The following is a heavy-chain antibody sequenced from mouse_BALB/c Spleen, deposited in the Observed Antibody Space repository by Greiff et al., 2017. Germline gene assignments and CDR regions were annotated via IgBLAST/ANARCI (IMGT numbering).Heavy chain of an antibody. CDR2: IWAGGST. CDR1: GFSLTSYG. Sequence: QVQLQQSGPGLVAPSQSLSITCTVSGFSLTSYGVHWVRQPPGKGLEWLGVIWAGGSTNYNSALMSRLSISKDNSKSQVFLKMNSLQTDDTAMYYCARGHYYGSSWYFDVWGAGTTVTVSS. CDR3: ARGHYYGSSWYFDV. J-gene: IGHJ1*01. V-gene: IGHV2-9*02. D-gene: IGHD1-1*01.